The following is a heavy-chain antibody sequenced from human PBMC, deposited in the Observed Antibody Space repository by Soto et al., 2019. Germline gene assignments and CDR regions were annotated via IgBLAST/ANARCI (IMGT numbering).Heavy chain of an antibody. CDR3: ARVIPLGGSSINWFDP. CDR1: GFTFSSYA. Sequence: QVQLVESGGGVVQPGRSLRLSCAASGFTFSSYAISWVRQAPGQGLEWMGGIIPIFGTANYAQKFQGRVTITADESTSTAYMELSSLRSEDTAVYYCARVIPLGGSSINWFDPWGQGTLVTVSS. V-gene: IGHV1-69*01. D-gene: IGHD1-26*01. CDR2: IIPIFGTA. J-gene: IGHJ5*02.